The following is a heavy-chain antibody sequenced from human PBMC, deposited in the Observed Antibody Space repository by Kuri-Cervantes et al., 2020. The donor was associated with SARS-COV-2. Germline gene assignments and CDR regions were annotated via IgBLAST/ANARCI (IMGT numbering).Heavy chain of an antibody. J-gene: IGHJ6*02. CDR1: GGSFSGYY. D-gene: IGHD3-16*02. Sequence: ESLKISCAVYGGSFSGYYWSWIRQPPGKGLEWIGEINHSGSTNYNPSLKSRVTISVDTSKNQFPLKLSSVTAADTAVYYCARGPGLYSRKAYGMDVWGQGTTVTVSS. CDR2: INHSGST. CDR3: ARGPGLYSRKAYGMDV. V-gene: IGHV4-34*01.